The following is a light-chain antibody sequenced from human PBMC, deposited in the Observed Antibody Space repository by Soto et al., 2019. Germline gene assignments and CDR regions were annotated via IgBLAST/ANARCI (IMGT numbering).Light chain of an antibody. J-gene: IGKJ1*01. CDR1: QSISGT. CDR2: GAF. CDR3: QQYDNWPWT. Sequence: IVRTHAPSTLSVSPLGRASLSCMASQSISGTLAWYQQKPGQAPRLLIYGAFTRATGFPARFSGSGSGTDFTLTITSLQSEDFAVYYCQQYDNWPWTFGQGTKVDI. V-gene: IGKV3-15*01.